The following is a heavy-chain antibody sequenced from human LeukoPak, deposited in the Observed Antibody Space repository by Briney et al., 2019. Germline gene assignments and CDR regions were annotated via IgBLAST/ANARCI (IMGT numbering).Heavy chain of an antibody. CDR1: GFTFSSFV. V-gene: IGHV3-23*01. J-gene: IGHJ4*02. CDR2: ISDRGDST. Sequence: PGGSLRLPCAASGFTFSSFVMNWVRQAPGKGLEWVSTISDRGDSTYYADSVKGRFTISRDNSKNTLYLQMNSLRAEDTAVYYCAKCTRGWFEDYWGQGTLVTVSS. D-gene: IGHD6-19*01. CDR3: AKCTRGWFEDY.